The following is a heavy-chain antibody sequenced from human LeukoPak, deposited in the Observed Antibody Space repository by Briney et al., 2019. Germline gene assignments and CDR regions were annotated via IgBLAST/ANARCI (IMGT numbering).Heavy chain of an antibody. CDR3: AKDRGNGWSPVDF. J-gene: IGHJ4*02. V-gene: IGHV3-21*06. Sequence: GGSLRLSCAASGFTFSSYSMNWVRQAPGKGLEWVSSISSSSSYIYYADSVKGRFTISRDNAKNSLSLQMNNLRVEDTAVYYCAKDRGNGWSPVDFRGQGTLVTVS. CDR2: ISSSSSYI. D-gene: IGHD6-19*01. CDR1: GFTFSSYS.